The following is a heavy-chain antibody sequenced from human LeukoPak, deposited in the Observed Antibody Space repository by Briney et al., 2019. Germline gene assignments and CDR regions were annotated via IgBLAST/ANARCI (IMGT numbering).Heavy chain of an antibody. D-gene: IGHD3-22*01. V-gene: IGHV1-18*04. CDR1: GYIFTSYG. J-gene: IGHJ4*02. Sequence: GASVKASCKASGYIFTSYGISWVRQAPGQGLEWMGWIRVYNGNTNYVQKFQGRVTMTTDTSTSTAYMELRSLRSDDTAVYYCARVQPHRIYYDNSDYPTRNDYWGQGTLVTVSS. CDR2: IRVYNGNT. CDR3: ARVQPHRIYYDNSDYPTRNDY.